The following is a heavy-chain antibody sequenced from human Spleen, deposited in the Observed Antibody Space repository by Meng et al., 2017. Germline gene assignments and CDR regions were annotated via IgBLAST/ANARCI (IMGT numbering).Heavy chain of an antibody. CDR2: INPKSGDT. V-gene: IGHV1-2*06. J-gene: IGHJ4*01. CDR3: ARDEDISAAGYLFGDY. CDR1: GYTFPDYW. D-gene: IGHD6-13*01. Sequence: QGALGRSGAGGKKPGASVKVSCKASGYTFPDYWLHWVRRAPGQGLEWMGRINPKSGDTHYAQRFQGRVTMTRDTSISTAYVELSGLTSDDTAVYYCARDEDISAAGYLFGDYWGHGTLVTVSS.